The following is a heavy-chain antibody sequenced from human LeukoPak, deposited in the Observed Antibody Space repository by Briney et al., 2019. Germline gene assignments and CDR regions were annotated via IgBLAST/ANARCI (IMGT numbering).Heavy chain of an antibody. Sequence: SETLSLTCTVSGGSISSYYWSWIRQPPGKGLEWIGYIYYSGSTNYNPSLKSRVTISVDTSKNQFSLKLSSVTAADTAVHYCARGPRGGYYGSGSYPNFDYWGQGTLVTVSS. D-gene: IGHD3-10*01. CDR2: IYYSGST. J-gene: IGHJ4*02. CDR3: ARGPRGGYYGSGSYPNFDY. CDR1: GGSISSYY. V-gene: IGHV4-59*01.